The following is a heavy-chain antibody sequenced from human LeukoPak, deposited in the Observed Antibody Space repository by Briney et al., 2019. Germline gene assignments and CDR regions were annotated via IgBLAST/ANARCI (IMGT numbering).Heavy chain of an antibody. CDR1: GFTFSNYG. D-gene: IGHD3-10*01. Sequence: GGSLRLSCAASGFTFSNYGMGWVRQTPGKGLEWLSSVSGSGANTYYADSVKGRFTISRDNSRDRIYLQMNSLRTDDTAVYYCARLMGYFDYWGQGTLVTVSS. CDR3: ARLMGYFDY. V-gene: IGHV3-23*01. J-gene: IGHJ4*02. CDR2: VSGSGANT.